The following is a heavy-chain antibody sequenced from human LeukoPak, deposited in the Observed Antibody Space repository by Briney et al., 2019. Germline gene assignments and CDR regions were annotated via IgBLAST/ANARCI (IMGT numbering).Heavy chain of an antibody. CDR1: GFTVSSNY. D-gene: IGHD3-9*01. J-gene: IGHJ4*02. Sequence: PGGSLRLSCAASGFTVSSNYMSWVRQAPGKGLEWVSAISGSGGSTYYADSVKGRFTISRDNSKNTLYLQMNSLRAEDTAVYYCAKVRSLRYFDWSFDYWGQGTLVTVSS. V-gene: IGHV3-23*01. CDR2: ISGSGGST. CDR3: AKVRSLRYFDWSFDY.